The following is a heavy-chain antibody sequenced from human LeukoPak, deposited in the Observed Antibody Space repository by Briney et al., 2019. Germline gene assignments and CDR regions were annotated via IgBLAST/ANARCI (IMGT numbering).Heavy chain of an antibody. J-gene: IGHJ4*02. D-gene: IGHD1-26*01. CDR3: AGGEMGATLCAYFDY. V-gene: IGHV3-21*01. CDR2: ISTSSSYI. CDR1: GLTFSSYN. Sequence: GGSLRLSCAASGLTFSSYNMNWVRQAPGKGLEWVSSISTSSSYIYFADSVKGRFTISRDNAKKSMYLQMNSLRAEDTAVYYCAGGEMGATLCAYFDYWGQGTLVTVSS.